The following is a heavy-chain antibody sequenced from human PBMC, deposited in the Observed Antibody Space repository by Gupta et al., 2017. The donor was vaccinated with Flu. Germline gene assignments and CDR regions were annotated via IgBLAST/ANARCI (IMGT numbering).Heavy chain of an antibody. D-gene: IGHD5-12*01. Sequence: QVPLVQSGAAVKKPGPSVKVSCKASGYTFTSYSMHWVRQAPGQGLEWMGSINVGNGNARYSQKFQDRVTITRDTSANTAYMELSSLRSEDTALYYCAREYSHSWFDYWGQGTLVTVSS. V-gene: IGHV1-3*01. CDR3: AREYSHSWFDY. J-gene: IGHJ5*01. CDR2: INVGNGNA. CDR1: GYTFTSYS.